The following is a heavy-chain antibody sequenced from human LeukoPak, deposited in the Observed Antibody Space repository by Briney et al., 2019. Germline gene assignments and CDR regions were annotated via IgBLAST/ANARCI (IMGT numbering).Heavy chain of an antibody. D-gene: IGHD6-13*01. CDR2: IYYSGST. J-gene: IGHJ4*02. Sequence: KPSETLSLTCTVSGGSISSYYWSWIRQPPVKGLEWIGYIYYSGSTNYNPSLKSRVTISVDTSKNQFSLKLSSVTAADTAVYYCARETRSSWSSNFDYWGQGTLVTVSS. CDR1: GGSISSYY. V-gene: IGHV4-59*01. CDR3: ARETRSSWSSNFDY.